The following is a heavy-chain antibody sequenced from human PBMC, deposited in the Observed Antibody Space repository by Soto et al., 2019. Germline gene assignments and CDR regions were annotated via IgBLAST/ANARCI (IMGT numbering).Heavy chain of an antibody. CDR3: ASSRVVTTYFDY. V-gene: IGHV4-30-2*06. Sequence: QLQLQASGSRLVKPSQTLSLTCAVSGGSISRAGYSWSWIRQSPGKGLEWIGYIYNSGSTFYNPSLKSRLTISVDRSKNQLSLQLNSVTAADTAVYYWASSRVVTTYFDYWGQGTLVTVSS. CDR1: GGSISRAGYS. CDR2: IYNSGST. J-gene: IGHJ4*02. D-gene: IGHD2-21*02.